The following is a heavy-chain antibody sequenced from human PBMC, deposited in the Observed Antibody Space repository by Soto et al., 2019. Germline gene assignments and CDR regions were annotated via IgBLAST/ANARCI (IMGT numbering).Heavy chain of an antibody. D-gene: IGHD2-8*01. CDR2: ISGYNGDT. V-gene: IGHV1-18*01. Sequence: QGQLVQSGPEVKKPGASVKVSCTASGYTFSRYGISWVRQAPGQGLEWMGWISGYNGDTIYAQKVQGTVTMTIDTSTYTAYMELRSLTSDDTAIYYCAKNGQPPYYYYGMDVWGQGTTVTVSS. CDR1: GYTFSRYG. CDR3: AKNGQPPYYYYGMDV. J-gene: IGHJ6*02.